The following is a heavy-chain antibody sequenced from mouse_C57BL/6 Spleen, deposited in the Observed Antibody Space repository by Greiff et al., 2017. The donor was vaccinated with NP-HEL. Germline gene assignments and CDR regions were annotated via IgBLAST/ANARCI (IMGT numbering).Heavy chain of an antibody. CDR1: GYAFSSSW. CDR3: ASLTWVYFDY. J-gene: IGHJ2*01. D-gene: IGHD4-1*01. V-gene: IGHV1-82*01. CDR2: IYPGDGDT. Sequence: VQLQQSGPELVKPGASVKISCKASGYAFSSSWMNWVKQRPGKGLEWIGRIYPGDGDTNYNGKFKGKATLTADKSSSTAYMQLSSLTSEDSAVYFCASLTWVYFDYWGQGTTLTVSS.